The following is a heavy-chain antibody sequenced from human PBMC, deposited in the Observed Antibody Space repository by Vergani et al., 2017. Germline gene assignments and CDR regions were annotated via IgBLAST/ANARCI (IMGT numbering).Heavy chain of an antibody. J-gene: IGHJ6*03. D-gene: IGHD3-3*01. V-gene: IGHV1-8*02. Sequence: QVQLVQSGAEVKKPGASVKVSCKASGYTFTSYGISWVRQAPGQGLEWMGWMNPNSGNTGYAQKFQGRVTMTRNTSISTAYMELSSLRSDDTAVYYCARVLLRFLTRYMDVWGKGTTVTVSS. CDR1: GYTFTSYG. CDR2: MNPNSGNT. CDR3: ARVLLRFLTRYMDV.